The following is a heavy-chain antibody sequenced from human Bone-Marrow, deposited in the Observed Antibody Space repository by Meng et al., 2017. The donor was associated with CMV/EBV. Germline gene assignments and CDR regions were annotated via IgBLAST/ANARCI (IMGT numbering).Heavy chain of an antibody. J-gene: IGHJ1*01. CDR3: AKAPPQAGTGFFQH. Sequence: GESLKISCAASGFIFSGYSMSWVRQAPGKGLEWVSAISGSGGSTYYADSVKGRFTISRDNSKNTLYLQMNSLRAEDTAVYYCAKAPPQAGTGFFQHWGQGTLVTVSS. D-gene: IGHD6-13*01. CDR2: ISGSGGST. V-gene: IGHV3-23*01. CDR1: GFIFSGYS.